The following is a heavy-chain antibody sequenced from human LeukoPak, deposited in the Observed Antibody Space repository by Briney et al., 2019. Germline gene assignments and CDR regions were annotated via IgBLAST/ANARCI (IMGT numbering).Heavy chain of an antibody. D-gene: IGHD5-12*01. V-gene: IGHV3-7*02. J-gene: IGHJ4*02. CDR1: GFSFSFYW. CDR3: ARGGYGGYEL. Sequence: GGSLRLSCAASGFSFSFYWMTWVSEAPGKGVGWVAHIKQDGSEKYYADSVKGRFTISRDNAKNTLYLQMNSLRAEDTAVYYWARGGYGGYELWGQGTLVTVSS. CDR2: IKQDGSEK.